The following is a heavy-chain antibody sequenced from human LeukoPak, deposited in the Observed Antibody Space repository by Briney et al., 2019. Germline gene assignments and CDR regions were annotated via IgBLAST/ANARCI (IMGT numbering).Heavy chain of an antibody. D-gene: IGHD3-16*01. J-gene: IGHJ4*02. V-gene: IGHV3-7*01. Sequence: QSGGSLILSCEASGFTLSTYWMKWVRQVPGKGLDWVANINPDGSGKRYVDSVKGRFTIARDNADNSLSLQMNSLRAEDTAVYYCASWGAGGNSWGQGTLVTVSS. CDR1: GFTLSTYW. CDR2: INPDGSGK. CDR3: ASWGAGGNS.